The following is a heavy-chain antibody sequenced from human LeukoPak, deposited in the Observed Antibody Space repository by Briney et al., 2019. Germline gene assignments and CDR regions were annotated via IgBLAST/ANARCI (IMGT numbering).Heavy chain of an antibody. J-gene: IGHJ4*02. D-gene: IGHD6-19*01. Sequence: SETLSLTCTVSGGSLSSYYWSWIRQPAGKGLEWIGRIYTSGSTNYNPYLKSRVTMSVDTSKNKLSLKLSSVTAADTAVYYCARLRYSSGYAGDYWGQGTLVTVSS. CDR1: GGSLSSYY. V-gene: IGHV4-4*07. CDR3: ARLRYSSGYAGDY. CDR2: IYTSGST.